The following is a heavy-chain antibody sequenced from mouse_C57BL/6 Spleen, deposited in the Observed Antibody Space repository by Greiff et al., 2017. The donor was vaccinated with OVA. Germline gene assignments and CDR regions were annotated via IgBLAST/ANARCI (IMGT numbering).Heavy chain of an antibody. D-gene: IGHD1-1*01. Sequence: EVQLQESGPGLVKPSQSLSLTCSVTGYSITSGYYWNWIRQFPGNKLEWMGYISYDGSNNYNPSLKNRISITRDTSKNQFFLKLNSVTTEDTATYYCARAYYGSSSYYAMDYWGQGTSVTVSS. J-gene: IGHJ4*01. CDR3: ARAYYGSSSYYAMDY. CDR2: ISYDGSN. CDR1: GYSITSGYY. V-gene: IGHV3-6*01.